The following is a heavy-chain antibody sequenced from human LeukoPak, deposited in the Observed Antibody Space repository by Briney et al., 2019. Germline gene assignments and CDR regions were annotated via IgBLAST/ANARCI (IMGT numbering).Heavy chain of an antibody. Sequence: PGGSLRLSCAASGFTFSSYSMNWVRQAPGKGLEWVSAISGSGGSTYYADSVKGRFTISRDNSKNTLYLQMNSLRAEDTAVYYCASATGIAAAGRGMYAFDIWGQGTMVTVSS. CDR3: ASATGIAAAGRGMYAFDI. J-gene: IGHJ3*02. CDR2: ISGSGGST. V-gene: IGHV3-23*01. CDR1: GFTFSSYS. D-gene: IGHD6-13*01.